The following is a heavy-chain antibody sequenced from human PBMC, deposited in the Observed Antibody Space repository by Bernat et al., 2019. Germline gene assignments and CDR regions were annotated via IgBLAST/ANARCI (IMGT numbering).Heavy chain of an antibody. CDR1: GFTFSSYW. CDR3: ARGDYSSGWYWYFDL. V-gene: IGHV3-74*01. D-gene: IGHD6-19*01. J-gene: IGHJ2*01. CDR2: INSDGSST. Sequence: EVQLVESGGGLVQPGGSLRLSCAASGFTFSSYWVHWVRQAPGKGLVWVSRINSDGSSTSYADSVKGRFTISRDNAKNTLYLQMNSLRAEDTAVYYCARGDYSSGWYWYFDLWGRGTLVTVSS.